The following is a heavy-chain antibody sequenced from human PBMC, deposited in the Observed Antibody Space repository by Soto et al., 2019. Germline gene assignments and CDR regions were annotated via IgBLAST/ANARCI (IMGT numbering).Heavy chain of an antibody. CDR2: ISGSGGST. CDR3: AKTYYDILTGYYKGVDYYYYMDV. V-gene: IGHV3-23*01. J-gene: IGHJ6*03. CDR1: GFTFSSYA. Sequence: GGSLRLSCAASGFTFSSYAMSWVRQAPGKGLEWVSAISGSGGSTYYADSVKGRFTISRDNSKNTLYLQMNSLRAEDTAVYYCAKTYYDILTGYYKGVDYYYYMDVWGKGTTVTVSS. D-gene: IGHD3-9*01.